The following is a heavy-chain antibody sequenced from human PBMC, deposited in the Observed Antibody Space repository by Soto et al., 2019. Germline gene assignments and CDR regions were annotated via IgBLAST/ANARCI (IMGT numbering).Heavy chain of an antibody. CDR3: ATHDADYPRADYSYGMDV. Sequence: QVQLVQSGAEVKKPGSSVKVSCKASGGTFSRYAISWVRQARGQGLEWMGGIIPIFGTAKYAQKFQGRVTITADESTRTAYMELSSLRSEDTAVYYCATHDADYPRADYSYGMDVWGQGTTVTVSS. CDR1: GGTFSRYA. D-gene: IGHD4-17*01. J-gene: IGHJ6*02. CDR2: IIPIFGTA. V-gene: IGHV1-69*01.